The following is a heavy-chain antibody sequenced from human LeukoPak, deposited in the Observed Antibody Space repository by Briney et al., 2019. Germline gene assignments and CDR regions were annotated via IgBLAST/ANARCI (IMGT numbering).Heavy chain of an antibody. Sequence: GGSLRLSCAASGFTFSSYSMNWVRQAPGKGLEWVSSISGSSSYIYYADSVKGRFTISRDNAKNSLYLQMNSLRAEDTAVYYCASNSGWTLFDYWGQGTLVTVSS. CDR1: GFTFSSYS. D-gene: IGHD6-19*01. J-gene: IGHJ4*02. CDR3: ASNSGWTLFDY. CDR2: ISGSSSYI. V-gene: IGHV3-21*01.